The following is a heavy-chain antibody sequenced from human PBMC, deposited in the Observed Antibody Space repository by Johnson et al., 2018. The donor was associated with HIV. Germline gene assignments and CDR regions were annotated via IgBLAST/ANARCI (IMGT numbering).Heavy chain of an antibody. CDR3: AKGMGELLRIDAFDI. J-gene: IGHJ3*02. Sequence: QVQLVESGGGVVQPGSSLRLSCSASGFTFSSNYMSWVRQAPGKGLEWVAVISYDGSNKYYADSVKGRITISRDNSKNTRYLQMNSLRAEETAVYYCAKGMGELLRIDAFDIWGQGTMVTVSS. CDR2: ISYDGSNK. D-gene: IGHD1-26*01. V-gene: IGHV3-30*18. CDR1: GFTFSSNY.